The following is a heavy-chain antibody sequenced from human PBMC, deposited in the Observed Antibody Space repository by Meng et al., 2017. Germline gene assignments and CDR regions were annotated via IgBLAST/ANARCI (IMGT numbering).Heavy chain of an antibody. Sequence: QRQLWQSVAEVHDPVAVRKAPCKHSGYTFTSYEINGVRQATGQGLDGMGWMNPNSGNTGYAQKFQGRVTMTRNTSISTAYMELSSLRSEDTAVYYCARLGARGYSGYTPYYFDYWGQGTLVTVSS. CDR1: GYTFTSYE. V-gene: IGHV1-8*01. CDR2: MNPNSGNT. CDR3: ARLGARGYSGYTPYYFDY. J-gene: IGHJ4*02. D-gene: IGHD5-12*01.